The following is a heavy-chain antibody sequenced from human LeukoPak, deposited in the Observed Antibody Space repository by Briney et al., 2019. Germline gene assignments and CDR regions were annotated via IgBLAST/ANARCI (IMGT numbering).Heavy chain of an antibody. Sequence: SETLSLTCTVSVGSISSGYYYWSWIRQPAGKGLEWIGRIYTTGSTNYNPSLKSRVTISVDTSKNQFSLKLTSVTAADTAVYYCARSQAVRGLTRIYYYYYYMDVWGKGTTVTISS. V-gene: IGHV4-61*02. CDR1: VGSISSGYYY. D-gene: IGHD3-10*01. CDR2: IYTTGST. J-gene: IGHJ6*03. CDR3: ARSQAVRGLTRIYYYYYYMDV.